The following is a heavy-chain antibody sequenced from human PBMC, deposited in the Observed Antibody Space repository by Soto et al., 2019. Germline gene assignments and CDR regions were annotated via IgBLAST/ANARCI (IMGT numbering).Heavy chain of an antibody. J-gene: IGHJ4*02. Sequence: EVQLLESGGGLVQPGGSLRLSCAASGFSFSSHAMSWVRQAPGKGLEWVSSIGGSGGSTYYADSVKGRFTISRDNSESTLYLQMNSLRAADTAVYYCARQRGYSYDYPPDFWGRGTLVTVSS. CDR2: IGGSGGST. CDR3: ARQRGYSYDYPPDF. V-gene: IGHV3-23*01. D-gene: IGHD5-18*01. CDR1: GFSFSSHA.